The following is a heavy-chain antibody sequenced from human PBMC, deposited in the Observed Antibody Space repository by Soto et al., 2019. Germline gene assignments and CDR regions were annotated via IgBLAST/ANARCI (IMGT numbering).Heavy chain of an antibody. V-gene: IGHV3-23*01. J-gene: IGHJ4*02. D-gene: IGHD3-9*01. CDR3: AKCSYDWLLPYYFDY. CDR1: GFTFSSYA. CDR2: ISGSGGST. Sequence: EVQLLESGGGLVQPGGSLGLSCAASGFTFSSYAMSWVRQAPGKGLEWVSAISGSGGSTYYADSVKGRFTISRDNSKNTLYLQMNSLRAEDTAVYYCAKCSYDWLLPYYFDYWGQGTLVTVSS.